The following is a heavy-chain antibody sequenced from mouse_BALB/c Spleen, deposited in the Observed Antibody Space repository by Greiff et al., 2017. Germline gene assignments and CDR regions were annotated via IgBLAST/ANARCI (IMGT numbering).Heavy chain of an antibody. J-gene: IGHJ4*01. CDR3: NAMDY. CDR1: GFNIKDYY. Sequence: GQLQQSGAELVRSGASVKLSCTASGFNIKDYYMHWVKQRPEQGLEWIGWIDPENGDTEYAPKFQGKATMTADTSSNTAYLQLSSLTSEDTAVYYCNAMDYWGQGTSVTVSS. CDR2: IDPENGDT. V-gene: IGHV14-4*02.